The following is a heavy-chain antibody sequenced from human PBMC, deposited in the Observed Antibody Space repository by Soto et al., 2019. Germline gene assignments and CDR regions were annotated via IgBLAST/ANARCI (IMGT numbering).Heavy chain of an antibody. V-gene: IGHV3-30*18. Sequence: GGSLRLSCAASGFTFSSYGMHWVRQAPGKGLEWVAVISYDGSNEYYADSVKGRFTISRDNSKNTLYLQMNSLRAEDTAVYYCAKASDILTGYPHYYMDVWGKGTTVTVSS. CDR1: GFTFSSYG. CDR2: ISYDGSNE. D-gene: IGHD3-9*01. CDR3: AKASDILTGYPHYYMDV. J-gene: IGHJ6*03.